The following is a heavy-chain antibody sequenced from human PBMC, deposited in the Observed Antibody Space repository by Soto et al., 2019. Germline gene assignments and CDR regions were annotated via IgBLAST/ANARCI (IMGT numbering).Heavy chain of an antibody. CDR3: ARGSIAVRWYYGMDV. Sequence: QLQLQESGSGQVKPSQTLSVTCAVSGGSISSGGYSWSWIRQPPGKGLEWIGYIYHSGSTYYNPSLKSRVTISVDRSKNQFSLKLSSVTAADTAVYYCARGSIAVRWYYGMDVWGQGTTVTVSS. V-gene: IGHV4-30-2*01. J-gene: IGHJ6*02. CDR2: IYHSGST. CDR1: GGSISSGGYS. D-gene: IGHD6-6*01.